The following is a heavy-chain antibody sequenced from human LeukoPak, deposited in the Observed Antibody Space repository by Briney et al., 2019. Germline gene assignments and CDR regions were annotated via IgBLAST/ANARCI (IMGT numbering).Heavy chain of an antibody. CDR3: AKGTPAVAGYLDY. CDR2: ISWDGGST. D-gene: IGHD6-19*01. V-gene: IGHV3-43*01. CDR1: GFTFDDYT. Sequence: PGGSLRLSCAASGFTFDDYTMHWVRHAPGKGLEWVSLISWDGGSTYYADSVKGRFTISRDNCKNSLYLQMNSLRTEDTALYYCAKGTPAVAGYLDYWGQGTLVTVSS. J-gene: IGHJ4*02.